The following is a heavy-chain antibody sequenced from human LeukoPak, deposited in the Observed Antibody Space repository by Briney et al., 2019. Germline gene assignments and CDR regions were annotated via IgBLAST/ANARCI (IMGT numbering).Heavy chain of an antibody. J-gene: IGHJ6*03. CDR1: GFSLSTSGMW. Sequence: SGPALVKPTPTLTLTCTFSGFSLSTSGMWVSWIRQPPGKALEWLSQIDWDDDKYYSTSLKKRRTISEDTSKTQEGRTMTNMDPVDTATYYCARILSSGWNYMDVWGKGTTVTVSS. CDR2: IDWDDDK. D-gene: IGHD6-19*01. CDR3: ARILSSGWNYMDV. V-gene: IGHV2-70*01.